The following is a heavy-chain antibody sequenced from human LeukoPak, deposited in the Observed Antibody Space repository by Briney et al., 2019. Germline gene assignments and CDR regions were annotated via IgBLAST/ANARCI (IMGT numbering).Heavy chain of an antibody. Sequence: GGSLRLSCAASGFTFSSYAMSWVRQAPGKELEWVSCITGSGGSAYYADSVKGRFTVSRDNSRNILDLQMNSLRAEDTAVYYCARDPGFSAFDIWGQGTMVTVSS. V-gene: IGHV3-23*01. CDR1: GFTFSSYA. CDR2: ITGSGGSA. J-gene: IGHJ3*02. CDR3: ARDPGFSAFDI. D-gene: IGHD6-25*01.